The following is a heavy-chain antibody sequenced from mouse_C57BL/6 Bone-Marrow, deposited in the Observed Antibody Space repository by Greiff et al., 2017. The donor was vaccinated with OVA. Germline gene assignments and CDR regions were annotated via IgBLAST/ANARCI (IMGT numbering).Heavy chain of an antibody. D-gene: IGHD2-4*01. CDR1: GYTFTSYD. CDR3: ARDDYDEFLYYYAMDY. CDR2: IYPRDGST. V-gene: IGHV1-85*01. J-gene: IGHJ4*01. Sequence: QVQLKQSGPELVKPGASVKLSCKASGYTFTSYDINWVKQRPGQGLEWIGWIYPRDGSTKYNEKFKGKATLTVDTSSSTAYMELNSLTSEDSAVYFCARDDYDEFLYYYAMDYWGQGTSVTVSS.